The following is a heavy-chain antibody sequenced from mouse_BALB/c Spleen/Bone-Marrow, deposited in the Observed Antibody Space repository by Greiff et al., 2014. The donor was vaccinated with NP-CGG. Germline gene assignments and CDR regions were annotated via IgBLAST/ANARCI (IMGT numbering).Heavy chain of an antibody. V-gene: IGHV1-14*01. CDR1: GYTFTSYV. J-gene: IGHJ4*01. CDR2: INPYNVGT. D-gene: IGHD1-1*01. Sequence: VQLQQPGPELVKPGASVKMSCKASGYTFTSYVMHWVKQKPGQGLEWIGYINPYNVGTKYNEKFKGKATLTSDKSSSTAYMELSSLTSEDSAVYYCARRDYVMDYWGQGTSVTVSS. CDR3: ARRDYVMDY.